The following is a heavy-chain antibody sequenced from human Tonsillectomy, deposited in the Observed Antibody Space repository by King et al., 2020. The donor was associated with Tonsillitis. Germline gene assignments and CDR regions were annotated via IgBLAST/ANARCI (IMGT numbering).Heavy chain of an antibody. CDR2: IRADTVDT. J-gene: IGHJ4*02. CDR3: ARARGYTYGDY. V-gene: IGHV1-18*01. D-gene: IGHD5-18*01. CDR1: GYAFSAYC. Sequence: VQLVESGPEVKKPGASVKVSCKASGYAFSAYCITWIRHAPVQWLEWMGWIRADTVDTNYAQNLQGSVTVTTDTSTSTAYMELMSLRFDDTAVYYCARARGYTYGDYWGQGTLVTVSS.